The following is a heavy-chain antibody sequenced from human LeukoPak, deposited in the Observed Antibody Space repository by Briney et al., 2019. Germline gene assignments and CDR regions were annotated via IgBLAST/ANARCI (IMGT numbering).Heavy chain of an antibody. D-gene: IGHD5-12*01. CDR3: ARIVATIGTPFYFDY. V-gene: IGHV4-30-2*01. Sequence: PSETLSLTCAVSGGSISSGGYSWSWIRQPPGTGLEWIVYIYHSGSTYYNPSLKSRVTISVDRSKNQFSLKLSSVTAADTAVYYCARIVATIGTPFYFDYWGQGTLVTVSS. J-gene: IGHJ4*02. CDR2: IYHSGST. CDR1: GGSISSGGYS.